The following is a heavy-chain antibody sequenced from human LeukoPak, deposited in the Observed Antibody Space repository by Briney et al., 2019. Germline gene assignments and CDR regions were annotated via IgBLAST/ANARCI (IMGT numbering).Heavy chain of an antibody. CDR3: ARGQIFGDYG. D-gene: IGHD4-17*01. Sequence: GGSLRLSCAASGFTFSSYAMNWVRQAPGKGLEWISSISGSGDNTYYADSVKGRFTISRDNSKNTLYLQMNSLRAEDTAVYYCARGQIFGDYGWGQGTLVTVSS. CDR2: ISGSGDNT. V-gene: IGHV3-23*01. J-gene: IGHJ4*02. CDR1: GFTFSSYA.